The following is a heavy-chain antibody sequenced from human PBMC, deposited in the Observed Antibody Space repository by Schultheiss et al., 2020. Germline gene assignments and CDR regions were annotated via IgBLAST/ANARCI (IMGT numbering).Heavy chain of an antibody. CDR3: ARDWGYGIEDNYYYGMDV. J-gene: IGHJ6*02. Sequence: GGSLRLSYAASGFTFSSYDMHWVRQATGKGLEWVSAIGTAGDTYYPGSVKGRFTISRDNSKNTLYLQMNSLRAEDTAVYYCARDWGYGIEDNYYYGMDVWGQGTTVTVSS. D-gene: IGHD5-12*01. CDR1: GFTFSSYD. V-gene: IGHV3-13*01. CDR2: IGTAGDT.